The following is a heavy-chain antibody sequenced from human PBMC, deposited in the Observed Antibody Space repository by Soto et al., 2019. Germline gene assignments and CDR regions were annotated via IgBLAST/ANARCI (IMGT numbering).Heavy chain of an antibody. V-gene: IGHV3-23*01. Sequence: EVQVLESGGGLVQPGGSLRLSCTASGFTFSDTAMAWVRQAPGKGLEWVSTIGRGGDTYYTDSLKGRFTISRDNSKNTLYLQMNSLRAEDTAKYYCVTCSGGSCYSYHYYYGMDVWGQGTTVTVSS. D-gene: IGHD2-15*01. CDR1: GFTFSDTA. CDR3: VTCSGGSCYSYHYYYGMDV. CDR2: IGRGGDT. J-gene: IGHJ6*02.